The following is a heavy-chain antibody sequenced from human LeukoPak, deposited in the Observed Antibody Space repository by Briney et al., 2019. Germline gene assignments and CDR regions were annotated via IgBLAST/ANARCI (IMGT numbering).Heavy chain of an antibody. D-gene: IGHD4-17*01. CDR2: ISAYNGKT. CDR1: GYTFSSYA. V-gene: IGHV1-18*01. CDR3: ARDYGRPGRLDY. Sequence: GASVKVSCKAPGYTFSSYAISWVRQAPGQGLQWMGWISAYNGKTNYAQKVQGRVTMTTDTSTSTAHMELRSLRSDDTAVYYCARDYGRPGRLDYWGQGTLVTVSS. J-gene: IGHJ4*02.